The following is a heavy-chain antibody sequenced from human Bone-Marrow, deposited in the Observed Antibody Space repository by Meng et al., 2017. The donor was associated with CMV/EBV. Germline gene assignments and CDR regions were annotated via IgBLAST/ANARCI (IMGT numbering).Heavy chain of an antibody. Sequence: GGSLRLSCAASGFTSSNYWMSWVRQAPGKGLEWVANIKQDGGEKYYVDSVKGRFTISRDNAKTSLYLQMNSLRAEDTAVYYCTRDDDGGGNYQGYYDYWSQGTLVTASS. D-gene: IGHD1-26*01. V-gene: IGHV3-7*01. CDR3: TRDDDGGGNYQGYYDY. J-gene: IGHJ4*02. CDR1: GFTSSNYW. CDR2: IKQDGGEK.